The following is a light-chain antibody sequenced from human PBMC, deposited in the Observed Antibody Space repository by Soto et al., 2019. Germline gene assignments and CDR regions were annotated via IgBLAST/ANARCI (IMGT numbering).Light chain of an antibody. CDR1: QSVSGSY. V-gene: IGKV3-20*01. CDR3: QHYGSSPQP. J-gene: IGKJ1*01. CDR2: DAS. Sequence: EIVLTQSPGTLSLSPGERATLSCRASQSVSGSYLAWYQQKPGQTPRLLIYDASRRATGIPDRFSGSGSGTDFTLTISRLEPEDFAVYYCQHYGSSPQPFGLGTKV.